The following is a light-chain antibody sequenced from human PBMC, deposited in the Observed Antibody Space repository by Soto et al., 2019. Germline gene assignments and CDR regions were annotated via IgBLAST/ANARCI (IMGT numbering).Light chain of an antibody. CDR2: DVS. V-gene: IGKV3-11*01. CDR3: QQYNSYLWT. Sequence: EIVLTQSPGTLSLSPGERATLSCRASQTVSSSLAWFQQKPGQAPRLLIYDVSVRATGIPSRFSGSGSGTEFTLTISSLQPDDFATYYCQQYNSYLWTFGQGTKVDIK. J-gene: IGKJ1*01. CDR1: QTVSSS.